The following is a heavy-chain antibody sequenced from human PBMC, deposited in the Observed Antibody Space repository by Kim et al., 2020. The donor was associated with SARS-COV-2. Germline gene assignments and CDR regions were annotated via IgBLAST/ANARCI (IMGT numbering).Heavy chain of an antibody. Sequence: SVKVSCKASGGTFSSYAISWVRQAPGQGLEWMGGIIPIFGTANYAQKFQGRVTITADESTSTAYMELSSLRSEDTAVYYCARLTIDYYGMDVWGQGTTVTVSS. CDR3: ARLTIDYYGMDV. CDR2: IIPIFGTA. D-gene: IGHD3-9*01. V-gene: IGHV1-69*13. CDR1: GGTFSSYA. J-gene: IGHJ6*02.